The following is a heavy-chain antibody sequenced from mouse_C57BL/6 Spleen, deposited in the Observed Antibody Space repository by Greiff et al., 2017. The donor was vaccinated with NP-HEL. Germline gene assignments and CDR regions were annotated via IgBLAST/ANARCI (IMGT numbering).Heavy chain of an antibody. J-gene: IGHJ4*01. CDR1: GYTFTSYW. D-gene: IGHD1-1*01. V-gene: IGHV1-64*01. Sequence: VQLQQPGAELVKPGASVKLSCKASGYTFTSYWMHWVKQRPGQGLEWIGMIHPNSGSTNYNEKFKSKATLTVDKSSSTAYMQLSSLTSEDAALYYCARFITTVVAGDYYAMDYWGQETSVTVSS. CDR3: ARFITTVVAGDYYAMDY. CDR2: IHPNSGST.